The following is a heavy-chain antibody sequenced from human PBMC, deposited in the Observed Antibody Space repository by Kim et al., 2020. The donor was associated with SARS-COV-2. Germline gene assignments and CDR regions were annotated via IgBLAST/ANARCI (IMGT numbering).Heavy chain of an antibody. CDR1: GFTISDAW. Sequence: GGSLRLSCAASGFTISDAWMSWVRQAPGKGLEWVGRIKSNTDGGTTEYAAPVKGRFTISRDDSTNTLFLQMSSLKTEDTALYYCTRWNSGNYYDASWDQGARVTVSS. CDR2: IKSNTDGGTT. D-gene: IGHD1-26*01. CDR3: TRWNSGNYYDAS. V-gene: IGHV3-15*01. J-gene: IGHJ5*02.